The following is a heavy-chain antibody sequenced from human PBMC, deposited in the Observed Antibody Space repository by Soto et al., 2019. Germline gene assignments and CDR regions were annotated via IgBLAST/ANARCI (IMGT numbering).Heavy chain of an antibody. CDR3: ATSQKGYNWNYFDH. Sequence: PSETLSLTCAVSGASISGSYYYWAWLRQSPGKGPEWIGSVFYTGFTSYNPSFESRVSVSVDTSKSQFSLKLSAVTAADTAVYYCATSQKGYNWNYFDHWGQGALVTVSS. CDR2: VFYTGFT. CDR1: GASISGSYYY. V-gene: IGHV4-39*01. J-gene: IGHJ4*02. D-gene: IGHD1-20*01.